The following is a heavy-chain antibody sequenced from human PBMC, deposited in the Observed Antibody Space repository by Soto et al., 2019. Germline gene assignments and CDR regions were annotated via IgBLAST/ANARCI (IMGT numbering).Heavy chain of an antibody. V-gene: IGHV3-30-3*01. CDR3: ARIPVPYSRSWHDGYVM. J-gene: IGHJ3*01. Sequence: GGSLRLSCAASGFTFTRYAMHWVRQAPGKGLEWVAATSIDGSKNYYADSVKGRFTISRDNLRSTLYLQMSSLRTEDTAVYYCARIPVPYSRSWHDGYVMWGQGTVV. CDR2: TSIDGSKN. D-gene: IGHD6-13*01. CDR1: GFTFTRYA.